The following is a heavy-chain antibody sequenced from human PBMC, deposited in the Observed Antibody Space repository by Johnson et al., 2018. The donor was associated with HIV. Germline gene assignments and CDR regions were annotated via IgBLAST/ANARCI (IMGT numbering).Heavy chain of an antibody. V-gene: IGHV3-30*18. Sequence: QMQLVESGGGVVRPGGSLTLSCEGSGFRFDAYAMSWVRQAPGKGLEWVALISHDGSNDYCADSVKGRFTVSRDNSKNTLYLQMNSLRADDTAVYYCAKESETYGGNIGFQHAFDIWGQGTMVTVSS. D-gene: IGHD4-23*01. CDR2: ISHDGSND. CDR3: AKESETYGGNIGFQHAFDI. J-gene: IGHJ3*02. CDR1: GFRFDAYA.